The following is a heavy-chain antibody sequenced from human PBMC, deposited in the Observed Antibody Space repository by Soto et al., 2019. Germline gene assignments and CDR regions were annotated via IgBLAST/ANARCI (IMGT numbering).Heavy chain of an antibody. D-gene: IGHD3-16*01. CDR1: GYSFASYW. J-gene: IGHJ6*02. CDR3: ARTRSFTLGFYYDGMDV. Sequence: PGESLQISCQGSGYSFASYWIGWVRQMPGKDLEWMGIIYPGDSDTRYSPSFQGQVTISADKSLRTAYLQWTSLKASDTDLYYCARTRSFTLGFYYDGMDVWGQGTTVIVSS. CDR2: IYPGDSDT. V-gene: IGHV5-51*01.